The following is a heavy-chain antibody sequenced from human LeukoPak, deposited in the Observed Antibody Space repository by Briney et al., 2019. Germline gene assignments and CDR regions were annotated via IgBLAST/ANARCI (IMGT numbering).Heavy chain of an antibody. Sequence: PSETLSLTCTVSGASISTSYWYWIRQPPGKGLEWIGYIHYSGDINYNPSLKSRVTISVDTSKNQFSLKLSSVTAADTAVYYCASRSSIWSGYQDTLYYFDSWGQGTLVTVSS. D-gene: IGHD3-3*01. CDR3: ASRSSIWSGYQDTLYYFDS. V-gene: IGHV4-59*01. CDR2: IHYSGDI. J-gene: IGHJ4*02. CDR1: GASISTSY.